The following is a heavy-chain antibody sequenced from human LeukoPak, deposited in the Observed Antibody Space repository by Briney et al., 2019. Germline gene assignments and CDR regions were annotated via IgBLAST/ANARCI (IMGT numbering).Heavy chain of an antibody. CDR3: ARGNSAMGVFAYHFDF. Sequence: SETLSLTCTVSGGSISSYYWSWIRQPPGKGLEWIGYIYYSGSTNYNPSLKSRVTISVDTSKNQLSLKLSSVTAADTAVYYCARGNSAMGVFAYHFDFWGQGTVVTVSP. D-gene: IGHD5-18*01. CDR1: GGSISSYY. J-gene: IGHJ4*02. V-gene: IGHV4-59*01. CDR2: IYYSGST.